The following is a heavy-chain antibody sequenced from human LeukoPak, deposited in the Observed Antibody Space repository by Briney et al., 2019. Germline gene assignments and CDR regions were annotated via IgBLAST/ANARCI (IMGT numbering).Heavy chain of an antibody. CDR3: ARAVEWIVATTPDY. V-gene: IGHV3-43D*04. Sequence: PGGSLRLSCAASGFTFDDYAMHWVRQAPGKGLEWVSLISWDGGSTYYADSVKGRFTISRDNAKNSLYLQMNSLRAEDTAVYYCARAVEWIVATTPDYWGQGTLVTVSS. CDR2: ISWDGGST. J-gene: IGHJ4*02. CDR1: GFTFDDYA. D-gene: IGHD5-12*01.